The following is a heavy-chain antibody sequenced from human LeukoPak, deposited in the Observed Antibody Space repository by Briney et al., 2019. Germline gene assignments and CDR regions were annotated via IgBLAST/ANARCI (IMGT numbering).Heavy chain of an antibody. CDR1: GFTFSDYD. D-gene: IGHD1-1*01. J-gene: IGHJ4*02. Sequence: GGSLTLSCAASGFTFSDYDMHWVRQAPGKGLEWVSAIRTAGDTYYTGSVKGRFTISRENAKNSLYLQMNSLRAGDTAVYYCARVAKERVGGVYYFDYWGQGTLVTVSS. CDR3: ARVAKERVGGVYYFDY. CDR2: IRTAGDT. V-gene: IGHV3-13*01.